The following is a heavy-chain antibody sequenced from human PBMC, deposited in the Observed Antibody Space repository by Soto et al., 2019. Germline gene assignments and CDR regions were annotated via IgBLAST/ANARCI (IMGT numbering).Heavy chain of an antibody. CDR1: GFTFSSYG. CDR3: ARAGRFYYYGMAV. V-gene: IGHV3-21*01. J-gene: IGHJ6*02. Sequence: GGSLRLSCAASGFTFSSYGMHWVRQAPGKGLEWVSSISSSSSYIYYADSVKGRFTISRDNAKNSLYLQMNSLRAEDTAVYYCARAGRFYYYGMAVWGQGTTVTVSS. CDR2: ISSSSSYI.